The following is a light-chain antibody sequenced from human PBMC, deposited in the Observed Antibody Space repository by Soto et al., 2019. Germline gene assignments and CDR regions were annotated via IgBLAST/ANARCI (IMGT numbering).Light chain of an antibody. Sequence: QSALTQPRSVSGSPGQSVTISCTGTSSDVGTYNLVSWFQQHPGKAPKLMIFEVSERPSGVSNRFSGSKSGNAASLTISGLQAEDEADYYCCSYAGGATYVFGTGTKLTVL. CDR1: SSDVGTYNL. J-gene: IGLJ1*01. V-gene: IGLV2-23*02. CDR3: CSYAGGATYV. CDR2: EVS.